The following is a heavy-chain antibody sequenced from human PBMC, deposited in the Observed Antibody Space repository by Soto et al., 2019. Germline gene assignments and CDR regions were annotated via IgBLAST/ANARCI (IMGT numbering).Heavy chain of an antibody. CDR1: GGSISSYY. CDR2: IYYSGST. CDR3: ARRHGGHIDY. Sequence: PSETLSLTCTVSGGSISSYYWSWIRQPPGKGLEWIGYIYYSGSTNYNPSLKSRVTISADTSKNQFSLKLSSVTTADTAVYYCARRHGGHIDYWGQGTLVIVSS. V-gene: IGHV4-59*08. J-gene: IGHJ4*02. D-gene: IGHD2-15*01.